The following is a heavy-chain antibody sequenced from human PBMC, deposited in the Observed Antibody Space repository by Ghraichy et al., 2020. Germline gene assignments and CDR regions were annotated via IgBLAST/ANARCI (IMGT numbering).Heavy chain of an antibody. V-gene: IGHV3-23*01. D-gene: IGHD1-26*01. J-gene: IGHJ4*02. CDR3: AKDMWSIVGATIVDY. CDR2: ISGSGGST. Sequence: GGSLRLSCAASGFTFSSYAMSWVRQAPGKGLEWVSAISGSGGSTYYADSVKGRFTISRDNSKNTLYLQMNSLRAEDTAVYYCAKDMWSIVGATIVDYWGQGTLVTVSS. CDR1: GFTFSSYA.